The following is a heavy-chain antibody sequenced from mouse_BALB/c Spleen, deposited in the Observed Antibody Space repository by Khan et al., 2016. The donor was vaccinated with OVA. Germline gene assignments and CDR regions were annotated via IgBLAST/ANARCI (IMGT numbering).Heavy chain of an antibody. D-gene: IGHD1-1*01. V-gene: IGHV1-9*01. CDR3: AIGNYYGSTSWFGY. J-gene: IGHJ3*01. CDR1: GYTFSSYW. Sequence: QVRLQQSGAELMKPGASVKISCKASGYTFSSYWIEWVKQRPGHGLEWIGEILPGSGNNNFNEKFRGKATFAADTSSNPAYMQLRSLTSEDSAVYYCAIGNYYGSTSWFGYWGQGTLVTVSA. CDR2: ILPGSGNN.